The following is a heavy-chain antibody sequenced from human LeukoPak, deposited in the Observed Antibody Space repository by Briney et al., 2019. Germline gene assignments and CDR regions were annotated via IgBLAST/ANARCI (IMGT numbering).Heavy chain of an antibody. CDR3: ATPFDY. CDR1: GFTFSSYS. V-gene: IGHV3-48*01. Sequence: PGGSLRLSCAASGFTFSSYSMNWVRQAPGKGLEWVSYISGSSSTIYYADSVKGRFTISRDNAKNSLYLQMNSLRAEDTAAYYCATPFDYWGQGTLVTVSS. CDR2: ISGSSSTI. J-gene: IGHJ4*02.